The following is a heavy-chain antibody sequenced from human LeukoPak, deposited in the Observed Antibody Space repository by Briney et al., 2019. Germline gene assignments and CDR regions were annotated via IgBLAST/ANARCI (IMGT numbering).Heavy chain of an antibody. CDR2: IYYSGST. CDR3: ARYPASYSSSWSGPSYYYYMDV. Sequence: PSETLSLTSTVSGGSISSYYWSWIRQPPGKGLEWIGYIYYSGSTNYNPSLESRVTISVDTSKNQFSLKLSSVTAADTAVYYCARYPASYSSSWSGPSYYYYMDVWGKGTTVTVSS. V-gene: IGHV4-59*01. CDR1: GGSISSYY. J-gene: IGHJ6*03. D-gene: IGHD6-13*01.